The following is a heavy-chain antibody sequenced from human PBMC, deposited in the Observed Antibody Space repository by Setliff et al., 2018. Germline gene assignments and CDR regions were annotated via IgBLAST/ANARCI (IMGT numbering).Heavy chain of an antibody. V-gene: IGHV1-18*01. CDR3: AKGHLPVAHCGADCYPFDS. CDR1: GYTFSDYG. D-gene: IGHD2-21*02. CDR2: ISPHTGNT. J-gene: IGHJ4*02. Sequence: ASVKVSCKASGYTFSDYGISWVRQAPGQGLEWMGWISPHTGNTFYAPQFQGRVIMTTDNSKSTVYLQMNRLRGDDTAVYYCAKGHLPVAHCGADCYPFDSWGQGTLVTVSS.